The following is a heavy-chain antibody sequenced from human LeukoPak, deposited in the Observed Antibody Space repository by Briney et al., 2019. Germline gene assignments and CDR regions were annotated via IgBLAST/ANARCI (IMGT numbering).Heavy chain of an antibody. Sequence: SETLSLTCAVSGGSISSYYWSWIRKPPGKGLEWIGYIYYSGSTNYNPSLKSRVTISVDTSKNQFSLKLSSVTAADTAVYYCARLGGYDANDGYFDYWGQGTLVTVSS. CDR1: GGSISSYY. V-gene: IGHV4-59*08. CDR3: ARLGGYDANDGYFDY. CDR2: IYYSGST. J-gene: IGHJ4*02. D-gene: IGHD5-12*01.